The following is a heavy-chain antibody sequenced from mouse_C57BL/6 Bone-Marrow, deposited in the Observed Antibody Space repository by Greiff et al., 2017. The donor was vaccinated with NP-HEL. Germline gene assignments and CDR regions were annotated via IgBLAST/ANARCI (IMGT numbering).Heavy chain of an antibody. D-gene: IGHD1-1*01. CDR3: ARTAVVARYWYFDV. CDR1: GYTFTSYW. CDR2: IYPGSGST. Sequence: QVQLQQPGAELVKPGASVKMSCKASGYTFTSYWITWVKQRPGQGLGWIGDIYPGSGSTNYNEKFKSKATLTVDTSSSTAYMQLSSLTSEDSAVYYCARTAVVARYWYFDVWGTGTTVTVSS. J-gene: IGHJ1*03. V-gene: IGHV1-55*01.